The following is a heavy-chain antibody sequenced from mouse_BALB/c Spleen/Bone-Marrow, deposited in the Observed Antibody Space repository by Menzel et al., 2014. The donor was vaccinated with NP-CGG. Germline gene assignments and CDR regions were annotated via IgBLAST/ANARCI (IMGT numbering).Heavy chain of an antibody. J-gene: IGHJ4*01. V-gene: IGHV3-6*02. CDR1: GYSITSGYY. CDR3: ARGDSSGYDYAMDY. CDR2: ISYDGSN. D-gene: IGHD3-2*01. Sequence: EVQLQQSGPGLVKPSQSLSLTCSVTGYSITSGYYWNWIRQFPGNKLEWMGYISYDGSNNYNPSLKNRISITRDTSKNQFFLKLNSVTTEETATYYCARGDSSGYDYAMDYWGQGTSVTVSS.